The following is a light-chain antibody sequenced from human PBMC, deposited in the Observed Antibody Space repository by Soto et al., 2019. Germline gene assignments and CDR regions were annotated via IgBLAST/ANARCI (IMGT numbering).Light chain of an antibody. V-gene: IGKV3-20*01. CDR1: QSVSSSY. CDR3: LQYGSSPHT. CDR2: GAS. J-gene: IGKJ2*01. Sequence: EIVLTQSPGTLSLSPGERATLSCRASQSVSSSYLAWYQQKPGQAPRPLIYGASSRATGIPDRFSGSGSGTDFTLTISRLEPEVFAVYYCLQYGSSPHTFGQGTKLEIK.